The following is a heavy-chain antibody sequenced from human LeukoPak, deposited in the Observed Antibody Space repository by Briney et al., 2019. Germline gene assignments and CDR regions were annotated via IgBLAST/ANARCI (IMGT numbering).Heavy chain of an antibody. CDR2: ISGSGGTT. V-gene: IGHV3-23*01. J-gene: IGHJ4*02. D-gene: IGHD4/OR15-4a*01. CDR3: AKIGANVGF. CDR1: GFTFNSYA. Sequence: GESPRLSCAASGFTFNSYAMSWVRQAPGKGLEWVSTISGSGGTTYFADSVKGRFTISRDNSKNTLYLQMNSLRAEDTAVYYCAKIGANVGFWGQGTLVTVSS.